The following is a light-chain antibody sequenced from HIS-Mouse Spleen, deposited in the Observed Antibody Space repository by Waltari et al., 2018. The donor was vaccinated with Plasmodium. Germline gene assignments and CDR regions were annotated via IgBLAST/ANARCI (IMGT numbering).Light chain of an antibody. J-gene: IGLJ2*01. CDR2: RDS. Sequence: YELTQPPSVSVALGQTARSTCGGNNIGSKNVHWYQQKPGQAPVPVIYRDSNRPSGIPERFSGSNSGNTATLTISRAQAGDEADYYCQVWDSSTVVFGGGTKLTVL. V-gene: IGLV3-9*01. CDR1: NIGSKN. CDR3: QVWDSSTVV.